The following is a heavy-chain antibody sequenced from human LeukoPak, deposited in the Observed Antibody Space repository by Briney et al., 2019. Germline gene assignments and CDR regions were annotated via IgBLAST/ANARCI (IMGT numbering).Heavy chain of an antibody. V-gene: IGHV4-59*01. CDR1: VGSLSIYH. Sequence: SETLSLTCIVSVGSLSIYHYSCIRDPPGKGLECIGYIYYSGSTNYNPSLKSRVTISVDTSKKQFSLKLSSVTAADTAVYYCARGGSGTYYHYWGQGTLVTVSS. D-gene: IGHD1-26*01. CDR3: ARGGSGTYYHY. CDR2: IYYSGST. J-gene: IGHJ4*02.